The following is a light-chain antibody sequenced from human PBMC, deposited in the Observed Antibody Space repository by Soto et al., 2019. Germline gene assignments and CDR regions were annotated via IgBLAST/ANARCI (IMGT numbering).Light chain of an antibody. CDR3: QQFHSFSPT. CDR1: QSISSW. J-gene: IGKJ1*01. Sequence: DIQMTQSPSTLSASVGDRVTITCRASQSISSWLAWYQQKPGKAPKLLIYKASSLESGVPSRFSGSGSGTEFTLTISSLQPDDFATYYCQQFHSFSPTFGPGTKVEIK. CDR2: KAS. V-gene: IGKV1-5*03.